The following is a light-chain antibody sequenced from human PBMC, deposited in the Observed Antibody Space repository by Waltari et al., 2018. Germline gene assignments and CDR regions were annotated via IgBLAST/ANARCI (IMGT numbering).Light chain of an antibody. CDR2: GAS. CDR3: QQYKNWPPFT. V-gene: IGKV3-15*01. J-gene: IGKJ2*01. Sequence: EIVMTQSPSPLSVSPGGVATLPCRASESVNSNLAWYQQKPGLPPRLLIFGASTRASGVPARFSGAGSGTKFTLFISSLQSDDSAIYFCQQYKNWPPFTFGQGTKLEIE. CDR1: ESVNSN.